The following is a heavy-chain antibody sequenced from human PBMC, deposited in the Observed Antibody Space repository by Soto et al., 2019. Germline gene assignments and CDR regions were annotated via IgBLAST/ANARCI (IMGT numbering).Heavy chain of an antibody. Sequence: SGPTQVNPTRPLTLTCTFSGFSLSTSAVGVSWIRKPPGKALEWLAYIYWNGDKRYSPSLKSRLTITKDTSKNQVVLTMTNMAPVDTATYYCAHRRDYNYGMDVWGQGTTVTVSS. CDR3: AHRRDYNYGMDV. CDR1: GFSLSTSAVG. D-gene: IGHD2-2*02. V-gene: IGHV2-5*01. CDR2: IYWNGDK. J-gene: IGHJ6*02.